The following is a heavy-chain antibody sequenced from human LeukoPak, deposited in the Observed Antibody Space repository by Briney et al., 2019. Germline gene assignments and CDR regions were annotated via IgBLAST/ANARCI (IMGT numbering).Heavy chain of an antibody. V-gene: IGHV3-13*01. D-gene: IGHD3-22*01. CDR1: GFTFSSYD. CDR3: AKGSDSSGYYYGFSSAFDI. CDR2: IGTAGDT. J-gene: IGHJ3*02. Sequence: PGGSLRLSCAASGFTFSSYDMHWVRQATGKGLEWVSAIGTAGDTYYPGSVKGRFTISRENAKNSLYLQMNSLRAEDTAVYYCAKGSDSSGYYYGFSSAFDIWGQGTMVTVSS.